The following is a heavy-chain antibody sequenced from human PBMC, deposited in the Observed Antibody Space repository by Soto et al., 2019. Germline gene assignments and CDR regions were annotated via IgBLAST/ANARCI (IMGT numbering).Heavy chain of an antibody. Sequence: GGSLRLSCAASGFPFSSYWMHWVRQAPGKGLVWVSRINSDGSSTSYADSVKGRFTISRDNAKNTLYLQMNSLRAEDTAVYYCARGPTMTTVTTYYYYYGMDVWGQGTTVTVSS. J-gene: IGHJ6*02. CDR3: ARGPTMTTVTTYYYYYGMDV. V-gene: IGHV3-74*01. CDR1: GFPFSSYW. CDR2: INSDGSST. D-gene: IGHD4-17*01.